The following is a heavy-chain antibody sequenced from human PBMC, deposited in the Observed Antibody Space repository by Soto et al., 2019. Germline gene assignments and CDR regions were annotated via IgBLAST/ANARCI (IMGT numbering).Heavy chain of an antibody. J-gene: IGHJ6*02. V-gene: IGHV1-69*12. CDR3: ARGDATKIVVTTYYAMDV. D-gene: IGHD3-22*01. CDR2: LIPVFGTP. Sequence: QVQLVQSGAEVKKPGSSVKVSCKASGGSLSNYGISWVRQAPGQGLEWMGALIPVFGTPNYAQKFQDRVTITADESTTTVYMEVRSLTSEDTAVYYCARGDATKIVVTTYYAMDVWGQGTTVTVSS. CDR1: GGSLSNYG.